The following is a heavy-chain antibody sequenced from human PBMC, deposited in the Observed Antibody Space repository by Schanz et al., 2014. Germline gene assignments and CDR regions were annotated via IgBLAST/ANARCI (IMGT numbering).Heavy chain of an antibody. Sequence: QVQLVQSWAEVKGPGASVKVSCKASGYSFTPFPIHWVRQAPGQGLEWMGRIIPILGIANYAQKFQGRVTITADRSTSTAYMELRSLRSDDTAVYYCARDHVATTDYDYFFYYLDVWATGITVIVSS. CDR2: IIPILGIA. CDR1: GYSFTPFP. CDR3: ARDHVATTDYDYFFYYLDV. D-gene: IGHD1-1*01. V-gene: IGHV1-69*04. J-gene: IGHJ6*03.